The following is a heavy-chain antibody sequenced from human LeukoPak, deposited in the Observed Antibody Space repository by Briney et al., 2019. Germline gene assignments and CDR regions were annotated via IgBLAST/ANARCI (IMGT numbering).Heavy chain of an antibody. CDR1: GFTFSSYA. CDR3: ARAPGGFTANDAFDI. V-gene: IGHV3-23*01. Sequence: QTGGSLRLSCAASGFTFSSYAMSWVRQAAGKGLEWVSAISGSTSSTYYADSVKGRFTISRDNAKNSLYLQMNSLRAEDTAVYYCARAPGGFTANDAFDIRGQGTMVTVSS. CDR2: ISGSTSST. J-gene: IGHJ3*02.